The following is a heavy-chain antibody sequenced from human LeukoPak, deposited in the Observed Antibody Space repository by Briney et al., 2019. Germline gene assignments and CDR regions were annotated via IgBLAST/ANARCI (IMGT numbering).Heavy chain of an antibody. CDR2: IRYDGSNK. CDR3: AKAVYDYVWGSYRYTDY. V-gene: IGHV3-30*02. D-gene: IGHD3-16*02. CDR1: GFTFSSYG. Sequence: PRGSLRLSCAASGFTFSSYGMHWVRQAPGKGLEWVAFIRYDGSNKYYADSVKGRFTISRDNSKNTLYLQMNSLRAEDTAVYYCAKAVYDYVWGSYRYTDYWGQGTLVTVSS. J-gene: IGHJ4*02.